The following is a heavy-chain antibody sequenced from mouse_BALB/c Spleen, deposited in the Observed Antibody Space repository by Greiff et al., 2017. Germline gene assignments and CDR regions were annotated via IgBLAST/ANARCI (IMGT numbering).Heavy chain of an antibody. CDR3: ARGGLRLYAMDY. D-gene: IGHD2-2*01. CDR1: GYTFTDYA. CDR2: ISTYYGDA. Sequence: QVQLKQSGAELVRPGVSVKISCKGSGYTFTDYAMHWVKQSHAKSLEWIGVISTYYGDASYNQKFKGKATMTVDKSSSTAYMELARLTSEDSAIYYCARGGLRLYAMDYWGQGTSVTVSS. V-gene: IGHV1S137*01. J-gene: IGHJ4*01.